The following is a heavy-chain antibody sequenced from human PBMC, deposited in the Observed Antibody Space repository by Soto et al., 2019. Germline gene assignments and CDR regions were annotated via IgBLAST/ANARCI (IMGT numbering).Heavy chain of an antibody. V-gene: IGHV4-59*08. J-gene: IGHJ4*02. CDR3: ARLGDGYGDYLYYFDY. Sequence: SETQSLTSTVAGGSIRGYYWSWIRQPPGKGLEWIGYIYYSGSTNYNPSLKSRVTISVDTSKNQFSLKLSSVTAADTAVYYCARLGDGYGDYLYYFDYWGQGTLVTVSS. CDR1: GGSIRGYY. D-gene: IGHD4-17*01. CDR2: IYYSGST.